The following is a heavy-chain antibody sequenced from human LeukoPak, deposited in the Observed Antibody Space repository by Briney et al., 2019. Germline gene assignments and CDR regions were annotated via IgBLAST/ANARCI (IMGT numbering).Heavy chain of an antibody. J-gene: IGHJ4*02. CDR3: ARGAIVGATTLLDY. Sequence: SQTLSLTCTVSGGSISSGGYYWSWIRQHPGKGLEWIGYIYYRGSTYYNPSLKSRVTISVDTSKNQFSLKLSSVTAADTAVYYCARGAIVGATTLLDYWGQGTLVTVSS. D-gene: IGHD1-26*01. CDR2: IYYRGST. V-gene: IGHV4-31*03. CDR1: GGSISSGGYY.